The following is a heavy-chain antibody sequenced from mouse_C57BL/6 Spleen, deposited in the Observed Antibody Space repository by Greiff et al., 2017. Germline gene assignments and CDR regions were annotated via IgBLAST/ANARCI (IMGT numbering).Heavy chain of an antibody. CDR2: IRLKSDNYAT. V-gene: IGHV6-3*01. Sequence: EVKVEESGGGLVQPGGSMKLSCVASGFTFSNYWMNWVRQSPEKGLEWVAQIRLKSDNYATHYAESVTGRFTISRDDSKSSVYLQMNNLRAEDTGIYYCTGGYYGSFYAMDYWGQGTSVTVSS. CDR1: GFTFSNYW. CDR3: TGGYYGSFYAMDY. D-gene: IGHD1-1*01. J-gene: IGHJ4*01.